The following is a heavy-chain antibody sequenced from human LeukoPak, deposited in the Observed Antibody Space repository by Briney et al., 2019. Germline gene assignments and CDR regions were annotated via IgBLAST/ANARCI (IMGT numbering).Heavy chain of an antibody. CDR2: ISSNGGST. V-gene: IGHV3-64*01. CDR3: AREHYYDSSGYPDY. J-gene: IGHJ4*02. Sequence: PGGSLRLSCAASGFTLSSYAMQWVRQAPGKGLEYVSGISSNGGSTYYANSVKGRFTISRDNCKNTLYLQMGSLRAEDMAVYYCAREHYYDSSGYPDYWGQGTLVTVSS. D-gene: IGHD3-22*01. CDR1: GFTLSSYA.